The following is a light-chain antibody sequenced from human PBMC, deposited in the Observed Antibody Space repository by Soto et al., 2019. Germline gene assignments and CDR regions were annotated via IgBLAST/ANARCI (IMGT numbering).Light chain of an antibody. CDR2: GAS. CDR1: QSISSK. Sequence: EILMTQSPATLSVSPGERVTLSCRASQSISSKLSWYQQRPGQAPRLLIYGASTRATGIPSRFSGSGSGTEFTLTITSLQSEDYALYYCQQYDNWQPRFGQGTKVEIK. J-gene: IGKJ1*01. V-gene: IGKV3-15*01. CDR3: QQYDNWQPR.